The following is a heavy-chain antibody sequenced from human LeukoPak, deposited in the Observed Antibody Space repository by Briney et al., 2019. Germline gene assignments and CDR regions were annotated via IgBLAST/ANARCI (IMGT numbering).Heavy chain of an antibody. CDR1: GFTFSNYW. D-gene: IGHD3-22*01. J-gene: IGHJ4*02. CDR2: INQDGGDK. CDR3: ARDLFRYYYDSSGYFLN. V-gene: IGHV3-7*01. Sequence: GGSLRLSCSTSGFTFSNYWMAWVRQAPGKGLEWVAQINQDGGDKNYVDSVKGRFTISRDNAKNSLYLQMNSLRAEDTAVYYCARDLFRYYYDSSGYFLNWGQGTLVTVSS.